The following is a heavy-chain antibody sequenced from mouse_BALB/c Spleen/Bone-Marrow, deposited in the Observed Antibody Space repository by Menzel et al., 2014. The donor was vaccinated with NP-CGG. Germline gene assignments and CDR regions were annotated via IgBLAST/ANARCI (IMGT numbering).Heavy chain of an antibody. CDR3: ARGGNSGWFAY. CDR2: ISSGSSTI. J-gene: IGHJ3*01. CDR1: GFTFSSFG. Sequence: EVQGAESGGGLVQPGGSRKLSCAASGFTFSSFGMHWVRQAPEKGLEWVAYISSGSSTIYYADTVKGRFTISRDNPKNTLFLQMTSLMSEDTAMYYCARGGNSGWFAYWGQGTLVTVSA. D-gene: IGHD2-1*01. V-gene: IGHV5-17*02.